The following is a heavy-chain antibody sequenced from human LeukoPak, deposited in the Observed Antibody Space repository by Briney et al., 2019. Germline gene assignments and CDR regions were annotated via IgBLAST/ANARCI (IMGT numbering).Heavy chain of an antibody. CDR3: AKRGGTGTKYFDS. D-gene: IGHD1-1*01. CDR1: GFTFDTFS. J-gene: IGHJ4*02. Sequence: GGSLRLSCAASGFTFDTFSMSWVRQAPGKGLEWVSVISGSGGSTYYADSVKGRFTISRDNSKNMLFLQMNGLRAEDTAVYYCAKRGGTGTKYFDSWGQGTLVTVSS. V-gene: IGHV3-23*01. CDR2: ISGSGGST.